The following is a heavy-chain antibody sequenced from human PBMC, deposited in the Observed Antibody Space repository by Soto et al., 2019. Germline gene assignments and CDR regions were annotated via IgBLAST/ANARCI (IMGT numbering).Heavy chain of an antibody. CDR3: ARIPVDTSMIYWLDP. CDR1: GGSVSGGGYY. J-gene: IGHJ5*02. D-gene: IGHD5-18*01. Sequence: SETLSLTCTVSGGSVSGGGYYWSWIRQPPGKGLEWIGYIYYSGNTNYNPSLKSRVIISVDTSKNLFSLKLTSVTAADTAVYYCARIPVDTSMIYWLDPWGQGTLVTVS. CDR2: IYYSGNT. V-gene: IGHV4-61*08.